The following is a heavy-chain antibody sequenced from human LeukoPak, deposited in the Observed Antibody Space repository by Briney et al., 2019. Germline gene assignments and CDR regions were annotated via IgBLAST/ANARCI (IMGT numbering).Heavy chain of an antibody. V-gene: IGHV4-34*01. CDR1: GGSFSGYY. Sequence: PSETLSLTCAVYGGSFSGYYWSWIRQPPGKGLEWIGEINHSGSTNYNPSLKSRVTISVDTSKSQFSLKLSSVTAADTAVYYCARGPRGYCSGGSCRRWFDPWGRGTLVTVSS. D-gene: IGHD2-15*01. J-gene: IGHJ5*02. CDR2: INHSGST. CDR3: ARGPRGYCSGGSCRRWFDP.